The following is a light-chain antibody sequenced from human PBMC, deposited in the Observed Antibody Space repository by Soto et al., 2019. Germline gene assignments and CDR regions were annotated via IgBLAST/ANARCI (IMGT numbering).Light chain of an antibody. CDR2: GNS. Sequence: QAVVTQPPSVSGAPGQRVTISCTGSSSNIGAGYDVHWYQQLPGTAPKLLIYGNSNRPSGVPDRFSGSKSGTSASLAITGLQAEDEADYYRQSYDSSMDVVFGGGTKLTVL. CDR1: SSNIGAGYD. J-gene: IGLJ2*01. CDR3: QSYDSSMDVV. V-gene: IGLV1-40*01.